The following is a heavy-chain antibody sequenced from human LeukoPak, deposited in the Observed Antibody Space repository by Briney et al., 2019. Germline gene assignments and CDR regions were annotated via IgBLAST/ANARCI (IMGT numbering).Heavy chain of an antibody. D-gene: IGHD6-19*01. V-gene: IGHV3-23*01. CDR2: INGSGGNT. CDR1: RFIFSSYA. CDR3: AKAVDGTGWCVFDY. Sequence: PGGSLRLSCAASRFIFSSYAMSWVRQAPGKGLGWVSAINGSGGNTYYADAVRGRFTISRDNSKNTLYLQMSSLRGDDTAIYYCAKAVDGTGWCVFDYWGQGTLVTVSS. J-gene: IGHJ4*02.